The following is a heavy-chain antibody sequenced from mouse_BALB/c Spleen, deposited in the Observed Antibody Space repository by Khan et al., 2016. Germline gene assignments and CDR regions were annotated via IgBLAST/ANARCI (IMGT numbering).Heavy chain of an antibody. CDR1: GFSLTGYG. CDR2: IWGDGST. J-gene: IGHJ4*01. Sequence: QVQLKESGPGLVAPSQSLSITCTVSGFSLTGYGVNWVRQPPGKGLEWLGMIWGDGSTDYNSALKSRLSISKDNAKSQGFLKRNSLQTDDTASDYCARDRDGYSYAMGYWGQGTSVTVSS. CDR3: ARDRDGYSYAMGY. V-gene: IGHV2-6-7*01. D-gene: IGHD2-3*01.